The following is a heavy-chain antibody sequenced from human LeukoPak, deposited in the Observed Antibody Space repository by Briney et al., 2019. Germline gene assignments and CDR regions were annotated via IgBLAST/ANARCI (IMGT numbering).Heavy chain of an antibody. CDR1: GFTFSSYP. CDR3: AKEGSIAARPLDS. V-gene: IGHV3-23*01. Sequence: GGSLRLSCAASGFTFSSYPMSWVRQAPGKGLEWVSSISGSVSSTYYADSVKGRFTISRDNSKNTLYLQMNSLRAEDTAVYYCAKEGSIAARPLDSWGQGTLVTVSS. D-gene: IGHD6-6*01. CDR2: ISGSVSST. J-gene: IGHJ4*02.